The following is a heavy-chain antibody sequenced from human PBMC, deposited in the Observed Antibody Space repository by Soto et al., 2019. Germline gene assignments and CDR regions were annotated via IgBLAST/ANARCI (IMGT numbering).Heavy chain of an antibody. CDR3: ARDIHSIVAARPRYYGMDI. Sequence: PSETLSLTCTVSGGSISSYYWSWIRQPPGKGLEWIGYIYYSGSTNYNPSLKSRVTISVDTSKNQFSLKLSSVTAADTAVYYCARDIHSIVAARPRYYGMDIWGQGTTVTVS. D-gene: IGHD6-6*01. CDR2: IYYSGST. CDR1: GGSISSYY. V-gene: IGHV4-59*01. J-gene: IGHJ6*02.